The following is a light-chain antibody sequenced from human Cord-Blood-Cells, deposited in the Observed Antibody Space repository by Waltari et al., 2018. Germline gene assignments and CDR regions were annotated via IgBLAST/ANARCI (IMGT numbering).Light chain of an antibody. V-gene: IGLV2-23*01. CDR2: EGS. CDR3: CSYAGRSTFVV. J-gene: IGLJ2*01. CDR1: SSDVGSYNL. Sequence: QSALTQPASVSGSPGQSITISCTGTSSDVGSYNLVSWYQQHPGKAPKLMIYEGSKRPSGVSNRFSSSKSGTTASLTISGLQAEDEADYYCCSYAGRSTFVVFGGGTKLTVL.